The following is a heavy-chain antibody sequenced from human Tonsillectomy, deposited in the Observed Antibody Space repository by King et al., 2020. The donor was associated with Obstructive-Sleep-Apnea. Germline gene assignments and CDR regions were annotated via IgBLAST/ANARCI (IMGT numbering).Heavy chain of an antibody. V-gene: IGHV5-51*01. D-gene: IGHD3-22*01. CDR1: GYSFTSYW. CDR2: IYPGDSDT. J-gene: IGHJ4*02. Sequence: VQLVESGAEVRKPGESLRISCKISGYSFTSYWIGWVRQMPGKGLEWMGIIYPGDSDTRYSPSFQGQVTFSADKSISTAYLQWSSLKASDTAMYYCARLFGDSSAYNDYWGQGTLVTVSS. CDR3: ARLFGDSSAYNDY.